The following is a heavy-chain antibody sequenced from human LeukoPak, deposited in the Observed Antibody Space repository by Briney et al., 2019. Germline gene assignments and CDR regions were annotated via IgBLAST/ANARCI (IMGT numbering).Heavy chain of an antibody. J-gene: IGHJ5*02. CDR1: GGSFSGYY. D-gene: IGHD6-19*01. V-gene: IGHV4-34*01. CDR3: ASIAVAGQRVKRYNWFDP. CDR2: INHSGST. Sequence: SETLSLTCAVYGGSFSGYYWSWIRLPPGKGLEWIGEINHSGSTNYNPSLKSRVTISVDTSKNQFSLKLSSVTAADTAVYYCASIAVAGQRVKRYNWFDPWGQGTLVTVSS.